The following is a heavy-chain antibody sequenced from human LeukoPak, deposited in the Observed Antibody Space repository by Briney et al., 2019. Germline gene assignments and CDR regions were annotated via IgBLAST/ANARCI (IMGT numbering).Heavy chain of an antibody. CDR1: EYTFTKYY. Sequence: ASVKVSCKASEYTFTKYYIHWVRQAPGQGLEWMGMINPSGGTTTYAQKFQERVNITRDTSTNTVYMELSSLSSDDTAMYYCPRGGLRDSSGWSNWYFDLWGRDPLVTVSS. V-gene: IGHV1-46*01. D-gene: IGHD3-22*01. CDR2: INPSGGTT. CDR3: PRGGLRDSSGWSNWYFDL. J-gene: IGHJ2*01.